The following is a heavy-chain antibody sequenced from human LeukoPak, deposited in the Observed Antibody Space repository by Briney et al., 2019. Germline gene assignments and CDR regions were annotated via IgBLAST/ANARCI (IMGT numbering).Heavy chain of an antibody. V-gene: IGHV4-39*01. Sequence: SETRSLTCTVSGGSISSSSYYWGWIRQPPGKGLEWIGSIYYSGSTYYNPSLKSRVTISVDTSKNQFSLKLSSVTAADTAVYYCARLSGPFDYWGQGTLVTVSS. CDR2: IYYSGST. J-gene: IGHJ4*02. CDR3: ARLSGPFDY. CDR1: GGSISSSSYY.